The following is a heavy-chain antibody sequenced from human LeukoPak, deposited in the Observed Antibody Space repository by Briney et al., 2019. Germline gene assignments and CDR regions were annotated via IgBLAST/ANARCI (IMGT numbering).Heavy chain of an antibody. CDR2: IYVSGST. J-gene: IGHJ4*02. CDR1: GGSISSFY. D-gene: IGHD3-10*01. CDR3: ARAMVRGNHWFDN. Sequence: SETLSLTCTVSGGSISSFYWSWIRQTAWKGLEWIGRIYVSGSTNYNPSLQSRVTLSVDTSKKQISLKMRSVTAADTAVYYCARAMVRGNHWFDNWGQGTLVTVSS. V-gene: IGHV4-4*07.